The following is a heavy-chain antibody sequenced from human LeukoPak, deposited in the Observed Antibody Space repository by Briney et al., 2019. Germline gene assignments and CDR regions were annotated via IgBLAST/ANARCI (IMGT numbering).Heavy chain of an antibody. Sequence: SETLSLTCAVYGGSFRGYYWSWIRQPPGKGLEWIGEINHSGSTNYNPSLKSRVTISVDTSKNQFSLKLSSVTAADTAVYYCARAINIAAPGPGYWGQGTLVTLSS. D-gene: IGHD6-13*01. CDR3: ARAINIAAPGPGY. CDR1: GGSFRGYY. CDR2: INHSGST. J-gene: IGHJ4*02. V-gene: IGHV4-34*01.